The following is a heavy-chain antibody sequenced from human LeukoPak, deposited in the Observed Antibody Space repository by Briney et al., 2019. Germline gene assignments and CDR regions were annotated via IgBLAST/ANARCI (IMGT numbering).Heavy chain of an antibody. V-gene: IGHV1-69*05. CDR2: IIPIFGTA. D-gene: IGHD1-7*01. Sequence: ASVKVSCKASGGTFSSYAISWVRQAPGQGLEWMGGIIPIFGTANYAQKFQGRVTITTDESTSTAYMELSSLRSEDTAVYYCARDGAINWNYVPSMRYWGQGTLVTVPS. CDR1: GGTFSSYA. CDR3: ARDGAINWNYVPSMRY. J-gene: IGHJ4*02.